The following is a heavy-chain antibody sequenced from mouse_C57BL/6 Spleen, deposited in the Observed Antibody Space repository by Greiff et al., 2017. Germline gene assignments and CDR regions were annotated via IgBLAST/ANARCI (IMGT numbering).Heavy chain of an antibody. V-gene: IGHV14-1*01. Sequence: VHVKQSGAELVRPGASVKLSCTASGFNIKDYYMHWVKQRPEQGLEWIGRIDPEDGDTEYAPKFQGKATMTADTSSNTAYLQLSSLTSEDTAVYYCTTLGGLLRFFDYWGQGTTLTVSS. D-gene: IGHD1-1*01. CDR1: GFNIKDYY. CDR3: TTLGGLLRFFDY. CDR2: IDPEDGDT. J-gene: IGHJ2*01.